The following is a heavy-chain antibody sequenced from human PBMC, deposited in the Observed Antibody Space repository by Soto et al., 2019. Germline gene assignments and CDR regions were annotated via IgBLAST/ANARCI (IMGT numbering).Heavy chain of an antibody. Sequence: SETLSLTCTVSGGSISSSSYYWGWIRQPPGKGLEWIGSIYYSGSTYYNPSLKSRVTISVDTSKNQFSLKLSSVTAADTAVYYCARHHPYYDFWSGRDNWFDPWGQGTLVTVSS. J-gene: IGHJ5*02. CDR2: IYYSGST. V-gene: IGHV4-39*01. D-gene: IGHD3-3*01. CDR3: ARHHPYYDFWSGRDNWFDP. CDR1: GGSISSSSYY.